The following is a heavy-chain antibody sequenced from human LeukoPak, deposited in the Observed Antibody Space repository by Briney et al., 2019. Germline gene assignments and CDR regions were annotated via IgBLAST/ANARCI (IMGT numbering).Heavy chain of an antibody. CDR2: INTNTGNP. D-gene: IGHD5-12*01. V-gene: IGHV7-4-1*02. CDR3: ARADVTYTGSTKFDP. J-gene: IGHJ5*02. CDR1: GYTFTSYA. Sequence: ASVKVSCKASGYTFTSYAMNWVRQAPGQGLEWMGWINTNTGNPTYAQGFTGRFAFSLDTSVSTAHLQINSLEVEDTAVYYCARADVTYTGSTKFDPWGQGTLVTVSS.